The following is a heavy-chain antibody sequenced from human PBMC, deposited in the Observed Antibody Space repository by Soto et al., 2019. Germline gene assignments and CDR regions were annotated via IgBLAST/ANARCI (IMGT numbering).Heavy chain of an antibody. Sequence: GGSLRLSCAASGFTFSSYAMSWVRQAPGKGLEWVSAISGSGGSTYYADSVEGRFTISRDNSKNTLYLQMNSLRAEDTAVYYCANIGMAPPDLSVYYFDYWGQGTLVTVSS. CDR3: ANIGMAPPDLSVYYFDY. CDR2: ISGSGGST. CDR1: GFTFSSYA. J-gene: IGHJ4*02. V-gene: IGHV3-23*01.